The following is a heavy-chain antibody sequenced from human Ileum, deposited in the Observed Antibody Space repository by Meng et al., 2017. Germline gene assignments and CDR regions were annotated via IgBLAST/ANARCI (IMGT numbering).Heavy chain of an antibody. D-gene: IGHD3-10*01. J-gene: IGHJ4*02. V-gene: IGHV4-30-4*01. CDR3: ARERRHYYGSGSFDY. CDR2: TYYNGST. CDR1: GGSFSSDNYY. Sequence: QVQLQESGPGLVKPSQTLSLTCSVSGGSFSSDNYYWTWIRQTPGKGLEWIGLTYYNGSTFYNPSLRSRVTISVDTSKDQFSLKLTSVTAADTAVYYCARERRHYYGSGSFDYWGQGILVTVSS.